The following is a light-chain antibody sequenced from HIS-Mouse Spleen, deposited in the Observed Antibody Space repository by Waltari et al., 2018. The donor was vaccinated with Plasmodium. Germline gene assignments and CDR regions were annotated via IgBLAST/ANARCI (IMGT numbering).Light chain of an antibody. CDR2: KAS. J-gene: IGKJ1*01. CDR1: QSISSW. CDR3: QQYNSYWT. Sequence: DIQMTQSPSTLSASVGDRVTNTCRASQSISSWLAWYQQKPGKAPKLLIYKASSLESWVPSRFSGSGSGTEFTLTISSLQPDDFATYYCQQYNSYWTFGQGTKVEIK. V-gene: IGKV1-5*03.